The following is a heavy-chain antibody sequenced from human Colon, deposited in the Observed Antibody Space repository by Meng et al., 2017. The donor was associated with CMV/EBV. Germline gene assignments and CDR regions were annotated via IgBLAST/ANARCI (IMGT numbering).Heavy chain of an antibody. CDR2: TSYDGSDK. Sequence: GGSLRLSCAASGFSFNTYGMHWVRQAPGKGLEWVASTSYDGSDKYYVDSVKGRFTISRDNSKNTLYLQMNSLRVEDTAVYYCTKEGGDHYWGQGTLVTVSS. CDR3: TKEGGDHY. V-gene: IGHV3-30*02. D-gene: IGHD2-21*02. CDR1: GFSFNTYG. J-gene: IGHJ4*02.